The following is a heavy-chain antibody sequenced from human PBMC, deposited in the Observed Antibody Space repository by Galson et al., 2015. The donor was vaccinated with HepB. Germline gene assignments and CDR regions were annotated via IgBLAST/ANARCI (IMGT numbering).Heavy chain of an antibody. CDR1: GYTFTSYA. Sequence: SVKVSCKASGYTFTSYAMHWVRQAPGQRLEWMGWINIGNDNTKYSQHFQGRVTITSDTSANTIYMELSSLRSEDTAIYYCARRQYFGGPSGFYDSWGQGTLVTVSS. CDR2: INIGNDNT. D-gene: IGHD6-25*01. CDR3: ARRQYFGGPSGFYDS. J-gene: IGHJ4*02. V-gene: IGHV1-3*04.